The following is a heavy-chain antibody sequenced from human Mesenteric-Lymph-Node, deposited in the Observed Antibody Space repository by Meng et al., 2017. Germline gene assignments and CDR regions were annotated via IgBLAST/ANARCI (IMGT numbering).Heavy chain of an antibody. V-gene: IGHV3-7*01. CDR2: IKQDGSEK. J-gene: IGHJ4*02. Sequence: GESLKISCAASGFTFSSYWMSWVRQAPGKGLEWVANIKQDGSEKYYVDSVKGRFTISRDNAKNSLYLQMNSLRAEDTAVYYCARLDNSGYHDFDYWGQGTLVTVSS. CDR1: GFTFSSYW. D-gene: IGHD3-22*01. CDR3: ARLDNSGYHDFDY.